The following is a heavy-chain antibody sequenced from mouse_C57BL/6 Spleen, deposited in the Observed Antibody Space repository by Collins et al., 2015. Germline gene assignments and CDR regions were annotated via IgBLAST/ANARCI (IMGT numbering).Heavy chain of an antibody. CDR1: GYSITSDYA. Sequence: DVQLQESGPGLVKPSQSLSLTCTVTGYSITSDYAWNWIRQFPGNKLEWMGYISYSGSTSYNPSLKSRISITRDTSKNQFFLQLNSVTTGDTATYYCARWKGDAMDYWGQGTSVTVSS. V-gene: IGHV3-2*02. J-gene: IGHJ4*01. CDR2: ISYSGST. CDR3: ARWKGDAMDY.